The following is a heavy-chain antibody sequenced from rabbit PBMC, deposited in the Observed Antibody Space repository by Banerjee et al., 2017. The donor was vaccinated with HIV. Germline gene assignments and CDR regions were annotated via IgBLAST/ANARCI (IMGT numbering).Heavy chain of an antibody. CDR1: GIDFSSDYW. CDR2: IYAGSGGNS. Sequence: QEQLEESGGGLVKPEGSLTLTCKASGIDFSSDYWICWVRQAPGQGLEWIACIYAGSGGNSDYANWAKGRFTISKTSSTTVTLQMTSLTVADTATYFCARDLAGVIGWNFGLWGPGTLVTVS. CDR3: ARDLAGVIGWNFGL. D-gene: IGHD4-1*01. J-gene: IGHJ4*01. V-gene: IGHV1S45*01.